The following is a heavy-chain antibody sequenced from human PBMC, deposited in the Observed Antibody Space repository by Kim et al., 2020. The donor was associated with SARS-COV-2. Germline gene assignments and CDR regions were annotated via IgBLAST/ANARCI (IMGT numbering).Heavy chain of an antibody. Sequence: GGSLRLSCAASGFTFSSYAMHWVRQAPGKGLEWVAVISYDGSNKYYADSVKGRFTISRDNSKNTLYLQMNSLRAEDTAVYYCARDPLDVAAAGSDYYYGMDVWGQGTTVTVSS. CDR3: ARDPLDVAAAGSDYYYGMDV. D-gene: IGHD6-13*01. J-gene: IGHJ6*02. CDR1: GFTFSSYA. V-gene: IGHV3-30*04. CDR2: ISYDGSNK.